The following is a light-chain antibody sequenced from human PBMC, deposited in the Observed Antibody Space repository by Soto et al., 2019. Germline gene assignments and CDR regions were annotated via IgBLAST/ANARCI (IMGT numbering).Light chain of an antibody. Sequence: QSALTQPASVSGSPGQSITISCTGTSSDVGGYNLVSWYQHHPGKAPKLMIYDVTRRPSGVSDRFSGSKSGNTASLTISGLQAEDEADYHCSSYTSSTTLVVFGVGTKLTVL. V-gene: IGLV2-14*03. CDR1: SSDVGGYNL. J-gene: IGLJ2*01. CDR3: SSYTSSTTLVV. CDR2: DVT.